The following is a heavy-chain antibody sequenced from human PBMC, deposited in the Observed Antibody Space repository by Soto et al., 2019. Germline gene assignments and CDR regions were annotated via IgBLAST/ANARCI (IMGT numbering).Heavy chain of an antibody. Sequence: PSETLALTCTVSGGSLSSYYWSWLRQPAGKGLEWIGRIYTSGTTNYNPSLKSRFTMSVDTAKNQFSLKLISVTPADTAAYSCARHSRLGRFPNDHCGQGTLVTFSS. CDR3: ARHSRLGRFPNDH. J-gene: IGHJ4*02. CDR1: GGSLSSYY. CDR2: IYTSGTT. V-gene: IGHV4-4*07. D-gene: IGHD3-9*01.